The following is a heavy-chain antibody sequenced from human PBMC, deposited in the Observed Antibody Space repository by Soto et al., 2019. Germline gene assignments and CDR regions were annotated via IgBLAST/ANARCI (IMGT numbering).Heavy chain of an antibody. J-gene: IGHJ4*02. CDR2: ISAHNGNT. V-gene: IGHV1-18*01. Sequence: ASVKVSCKASGYTFTSYGISWVRQAPGQGLEWMGWISAHNGNTNYAQKLQGRVTMTTDTSTSTAYMELRSLRSDDTAVYCCARVGGPGEPHDDFDYWGQGTLVTVSS. CDR3: ARVGGPGEPHDDFDY. CDR1: GYTFTSYG. D-gene: IGHD3-16*01.